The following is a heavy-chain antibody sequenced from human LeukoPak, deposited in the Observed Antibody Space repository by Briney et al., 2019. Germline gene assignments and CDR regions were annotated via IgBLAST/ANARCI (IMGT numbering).Heavy chain of an antibody. D-gene: IGHD3-16*01. CDR1: GFTFSSYA. V-gene: IGHV3-30*04. CDR3: ARDPGEVPIYYMDV. Sequence: QAGGSLRLSCAASGFTFSSYAMHWVRQAPGKGLEWVAVISYDGSNKYYADSVKGRFTISRDNSKNTLYLQMNSLRAEDTAVYYCARDPGEVPIYYMDVWGKGTTVTVSS. J-gene: IGHJ6*03. CDR2: ISYDGSNK.